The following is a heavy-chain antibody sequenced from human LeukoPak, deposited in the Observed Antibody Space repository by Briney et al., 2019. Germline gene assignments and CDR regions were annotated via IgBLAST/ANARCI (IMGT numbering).Heavy chain of an antibody. CDR2: IIPIFGTA. Sequence: ASVKVSCKASGYTFTSYGISWVRQAPGQGLEWMGGIIPIFGTANYAQKFQGRVTITADESTSTAYMELSSLRSEDTAVYYCARDSYYYDSSGYYRFDYWGQGTLATVSS. CDR1: GYTFTSYG. CDR3: ARDSYYYDSSGYYRFDY. V-gene: IGHV1-69*13. D-gene: IGHD3-22*01. J-gene: IGHJ4*02.